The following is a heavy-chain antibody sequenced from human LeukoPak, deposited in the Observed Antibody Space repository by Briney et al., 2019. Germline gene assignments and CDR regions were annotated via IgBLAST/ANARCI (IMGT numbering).Heavy chain of an antibody. Sequence: SETLSLTCTVSGGSISSYYWSWIRQPAGKGLEWIGRIHTSGSTDYNPSLESRVTMSVDTSKNQFSLKLSSVTAADTAVYYCARGVGSSESNYFDPWGQGTQATVSS. D-gene: IGHD1-26*01. CDR2: IHTSGST. J-gene: IGHJ5*02. V-gene: IGHV4-4*07. CDR3: ARGVGSSESNYFDP. CDR1: GGSISSYY.